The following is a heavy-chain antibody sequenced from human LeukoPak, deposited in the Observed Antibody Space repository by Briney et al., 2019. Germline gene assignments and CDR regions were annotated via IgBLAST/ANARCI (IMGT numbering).Heavy chain of an antibody. CDR3: ARVGLWGSGRYYPDC. J-gene: IGHJ4*02. V-gene: IGHV3-7*01. Sequence: PGGSLRLSCAASGFSLSNYRMTWVCQGPEKRLEWVANIGQDGTEKYYVDSVKGRFTISRDNAKNSQHLQMNSLRVEDTAVYYCARVGLWGSGRYYPDCWGQGTLVTVSS. CDR2: IGQDGTEK. D-gene: IGHD3-10*01. CDR1: GFSLSNYR.